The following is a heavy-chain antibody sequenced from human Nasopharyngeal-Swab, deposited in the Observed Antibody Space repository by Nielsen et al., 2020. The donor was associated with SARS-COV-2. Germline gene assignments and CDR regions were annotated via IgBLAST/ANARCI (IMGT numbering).Heavy chain of an antibody. J-gene: IGHJ4*02. CDR1: GFTFSNDR. CDR2: IKSKTDGGTT. V-gene: IGHV3-15*01. CDR3: STDIVATNFDY. D-gene: IGHD5-12*01. Sequence: GESLKISCAASGFTFSNDRMSWVRQAPGKGLEWVGRIKSKTDGGTTDYAATVKGRFTISRDDSKNTLYLQMNSLKTEDTAVYYCSTDIVATNFDYWGQGTLVTVSS.